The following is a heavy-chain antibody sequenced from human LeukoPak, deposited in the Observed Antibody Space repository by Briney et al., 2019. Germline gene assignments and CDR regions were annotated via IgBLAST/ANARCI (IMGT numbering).Heavy chain of an antibody. V-gene: IGHV1-24*01. CDR3: ARVNSRPYYFDY. CDR2: FDPEDGET. J-gene: IGHJ4*02. Sequence: ASVKVSCKVSGYTLTELSMHWVRQAPGRGLEWMGGFDPEDGETIYAQKFQGRVTMTEDTSTDTAYMELSSLRSEDTAVYYCARVNSRPYYFDYWGQGSLVTVSS. CDR1: GYTLTELS. D-gene: IGHD2-21*01.